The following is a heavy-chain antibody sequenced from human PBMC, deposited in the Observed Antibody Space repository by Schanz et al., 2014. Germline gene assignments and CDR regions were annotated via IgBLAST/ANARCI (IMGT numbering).Heavy chain of an antibody. CDR2: IGYDGSEK. V-gene: IGHV3-33*01. CDR1: GLNFDYYG. J-gene: IGHJ4*02. CDR3: ARGPIPIHGVPMDF. D-gene: IGHD3-3*01. Sequence: QVQLVESGGGVVQPGRSLRLSCATSGLNFDYYGMNWVRQAPGKGLEWVASIGYDGSEKYYVDAVKGRFTISRDNSKDTLYLQMSGLTPEDTAVYYCARGPIPIHGVPMDFWGQGTLVTVSS.